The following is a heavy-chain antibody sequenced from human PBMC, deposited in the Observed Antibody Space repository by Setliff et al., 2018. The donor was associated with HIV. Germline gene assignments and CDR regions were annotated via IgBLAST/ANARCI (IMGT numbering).Heavy chain of an antibody. Sequence: VKVSCKASGYTFTSYYLHWVRQAPGQGLEWMGMINPSGGSASYAQKFQGRGSIFADKSTSTAYLGLNGLTSEDTAIYYCATSFGSGVAPFDNWGQGTLVTVSS. J-gene: IGHJ4*02. CDR3: ATSFGSGVAPFDN. CDR2: INPSGGSA. CDR1: GYTFTSYY. D-gene: IGHD3-10*01. V-gene: IGHV1-46*01.